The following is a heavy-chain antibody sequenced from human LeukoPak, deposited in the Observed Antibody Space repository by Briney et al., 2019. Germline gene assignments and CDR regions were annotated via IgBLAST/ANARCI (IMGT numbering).Heavy chain of an antibody. Sequence: SETLSLTCAVYGGSFSGYYWTWIRQPPGKGLEWIGEINHSGSTNYNPSLKSRVTISVDTSKNQFSLKLNSVTAADTTVYYCARGAFDSSGYPFFDYWGQGTLVTVSS. CDR1: GGSFSGYY. CDR3: ARGAFDSSGYPFFDY. D-gene: IGHD3-22*01. J-gene: IGHJ4*02. CDR2: INHSGST. V-gene: IGHV4-34*01.